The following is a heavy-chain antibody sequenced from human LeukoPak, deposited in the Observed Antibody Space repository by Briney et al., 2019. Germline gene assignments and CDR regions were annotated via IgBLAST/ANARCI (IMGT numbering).Heavy chain of an antibody. D-gene: IGHD5-12*01. CDR2: ISAYNGKT. Sequence: ASVKVSCKASGYTFTSYGISWVRQAPGQGLEWMGWISAYNGKTNYPQKLEGRVTITTDTSTSTAHMELRSLRSDDTAVYYCARGPRDSGYESWGQGTLVTVSS. CDR3: ARGPRDSGYES. CDR1: GYTFTSYG. V-gene: IGHV1-18*01. J-gene: IGHJ4*02.